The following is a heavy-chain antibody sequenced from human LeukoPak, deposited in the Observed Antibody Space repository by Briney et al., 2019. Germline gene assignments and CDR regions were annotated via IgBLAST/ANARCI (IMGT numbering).Heavy chain of an antibody. J-gene: IGHJ4*02. Sequence: SETLSLTCTVSGGSISGYYWSWIRQPPGKGLEWIGYIYYSGSTNYNPSLKSRVTISVDTSKNQFSLKLSSVTAADTAVYYCARRTASGYSYASTFYYFDYWGQGTLVTVSS. V-gene: IGHV4-59*08. CDR1: GGSISGYY. CDR3: ARRTASGYSYASTFYYFDY. CDR2: IYYSGST. D-gene: IGHD5-18*01.